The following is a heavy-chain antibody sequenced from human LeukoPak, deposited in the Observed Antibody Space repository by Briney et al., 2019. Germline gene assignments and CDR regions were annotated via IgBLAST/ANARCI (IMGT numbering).Heavy chain of an antibody. D-gene: IGHD3-16*01. CDR3: ARGSPTGLGDQDAFDI. V-gene: IGHV4-59*12. Sequence: SETLSLTCTVSGGSINDFYWNWFRRPPGKGLEWIGYIYSSGSTNYNPSLKSRVTISLDTSKNQFSLKLSSVTAADTAVYYCARGSPTGLGDQDAFDIWGQGTMVTVSS. J-gene: IGHJ3*02. CDR1: GGSINDFY. CDR2: IYSSGST.